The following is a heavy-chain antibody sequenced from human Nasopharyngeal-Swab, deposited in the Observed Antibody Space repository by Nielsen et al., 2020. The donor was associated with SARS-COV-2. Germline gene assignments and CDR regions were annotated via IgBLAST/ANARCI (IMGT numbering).Heavy chain of an antibody. CDR1: GFTFSSYG. D-gene: IGHD3-10*01. V-gene: IGHV3-30*18. Sequence: GESLKTSCAASGFTFSSYGMHWVRQAPGKGLEWVAVISYDGSNKYYADSVKGRFTISRDNSKNTLYLQMNSLRAEDTAVYYCAKDSDYYGSGSAFYWGQGTLVTVSS. CDR3: AKDSDYYGSGSAFY. J-gene: IGHJ4*02. CDR2: ISYDGSNK.